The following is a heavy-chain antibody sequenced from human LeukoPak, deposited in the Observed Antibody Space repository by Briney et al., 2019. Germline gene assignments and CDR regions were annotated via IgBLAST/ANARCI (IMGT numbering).Heavy chain of an antibody. D-gene: IGHD3-22*01. V-gene: IGHV3-21*01. CDR2: ISTGSSYI. J-gene: IGHJ4*02. CDR1: GYSFSTYS. CDR3: ARSFYDSSGYPNFDY. Sequence: PGGSLRLSCAASGYSFSTYSMNWARQAPGKGLEWVSFISTGSSYIYYADSVKGRFTISRDNAKKSLYLQMNSPRAEDTAVYFCARSFYDSSGYPNFDYWGQGTLVTVSS.